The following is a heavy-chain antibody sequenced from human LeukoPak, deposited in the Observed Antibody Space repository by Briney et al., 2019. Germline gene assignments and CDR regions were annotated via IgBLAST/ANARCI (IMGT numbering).Heavy chain of an antibody. V-gene: IGHV4-31*03. CDR2: IHHSGRS. CDR1: ADSLSSGGHY. CDR3: ARGGNRFGGFYFDY. D-gene: IGHD3-10*01. J-gene: IGHJ4*02. Sequence: PSQTLSLTCTVSADSLSSGGHYWAWLRQFPGKGLESIGFIHHSGRSRHNPSLKDRVAISVDTPRKQFALKLSSVTAADTAMYYCARGGNRFGGFYFDYWGQGIQVIVSS.